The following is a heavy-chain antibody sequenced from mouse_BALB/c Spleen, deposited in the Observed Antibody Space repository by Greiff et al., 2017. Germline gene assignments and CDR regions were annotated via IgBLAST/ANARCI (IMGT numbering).Heavy chain of an antibody. CDR2: INPSSGYT. Sequence: VQLQQSGAELARPGASVKMSCKASGYTFTSYTMHWVKQRPGQGLEWIGYINPSSGYTNYNQKFKDKATLTADKSSSTAYMQLSSLTSEDSAVYYCARRGLLRNYAMDYWGQGTSVTVSS. CDR3: ARRGLLRNYAMDY. V-gene: IGHV1-4*01. D-gene: IGHD2-12*01. J-gene: IGHJ4*01. CDR1: GYTFTSYT.